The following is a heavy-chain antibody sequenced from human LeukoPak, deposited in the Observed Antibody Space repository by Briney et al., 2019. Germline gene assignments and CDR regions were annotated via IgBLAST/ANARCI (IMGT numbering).Heavy chain of an antibody. CDR3: ASAEYYYDSSGYYYYYGMDV. Sequence: SVKVSCKASGGTFSSFAISWVRQAPGQGLEWMGRIIPILGIANYAQKFQGRVTITADKSTSTAYMELSSLRSEDTAMYYCASAEYYYDSSGYYYYYGMDVWGQGTTVTVSS. V-gene: IGHV1-69*04. CDR2: IIPILGIA. CDR1: GGTFSSFA. J-gene: IGHJ6*02. D-gene: IGHD3-22*01.